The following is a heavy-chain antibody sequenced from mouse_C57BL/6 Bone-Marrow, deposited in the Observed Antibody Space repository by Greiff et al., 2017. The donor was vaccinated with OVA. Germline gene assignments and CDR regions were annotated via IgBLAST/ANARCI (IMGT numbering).Heavy chain of an antibody. CDR3: AIGGYYGSVFDY. CDR1: GYTFTSYW. CDR2: IHPSDSDT. D-gene: IGHD1-1*01. J-gene: IGHJ2*01. Sequence: QVQLKQPGAELVKPGASVKVSCKASGYTFTSYWMHWVKQRPGQGLEWIGRIHPSDSDTNYNQKFKGKATLTVDKSSSTAYMQLSSLTSEDSAVYYCAIGGYYGSVFDYWGQGTTLTVSS. V-gene: IGHV1-74*01.